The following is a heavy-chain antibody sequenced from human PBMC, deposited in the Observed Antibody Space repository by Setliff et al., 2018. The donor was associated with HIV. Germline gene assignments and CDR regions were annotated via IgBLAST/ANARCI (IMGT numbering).Heavy chain of an antibody. CDR3: AREGHMGPKSFFDY. V-gene: IGHV1-2*02. Sequence: ASVKVSCKTSGYMFIAYGMSWMRRAPGQGLEWMGWINPNRGATHYAENFQGRVTMTRDTSVTTVYMELSSLKSDDTAVYFYAREGHMGPKSFFDYWGQGTPVTVSS. J-gene: IGHJ4*02. D-gene: IGHD2-21*01. CDR2: INPNRGAT. CDR1: GYMFIAYG.